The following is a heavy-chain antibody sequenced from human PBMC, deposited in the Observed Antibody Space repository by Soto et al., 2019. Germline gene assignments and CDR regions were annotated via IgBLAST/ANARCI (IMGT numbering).Heavy chain of an antibody. CDR1: GFFFKNFS. CDR2: ISVSGNNT. CDR3: ARGWQDYDWVYDF. J-gene: IGHJ4*02. V-gene: IGHV3-21*04. D-gene: IGHD3-9*01. Sequence: EVQLEESGGGLVKPGGSLRLVCAATGFFFKNFSMSWVRQAPGKGLEWVASISVSGNNTYYPVSLRGRVIISRDNAKNLVDLHPTNLRPEDTAIYYCARGWQDYDWVYDFWGQGTLVTVSS.